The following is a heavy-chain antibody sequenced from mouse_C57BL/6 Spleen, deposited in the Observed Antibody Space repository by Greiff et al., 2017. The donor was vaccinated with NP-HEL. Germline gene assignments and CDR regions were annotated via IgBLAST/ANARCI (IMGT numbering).Heavy chain of an antibody. V-gene: IGHV5-16*01. Sequence: EVQLVEPEGGLVQPGSSMKLSCTASGYTFSDYYMHWVSQVPEKGLEWVAIINSDGSSTYYLDYFKSRVTISRDNAKNILYMQMSRLKSEDTAAYYCARERDVYLYFDVWGTETTVTVSS. D-gene: IGHD3-3*01. CDR3: ARERDVYLYFDV. CDR2: INSDGSST. CDR1: GYTFSDYY. J-gene: IGHJ1*03.